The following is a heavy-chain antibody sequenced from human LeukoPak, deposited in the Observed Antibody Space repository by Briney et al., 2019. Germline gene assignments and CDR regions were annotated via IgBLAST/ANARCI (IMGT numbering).Heavy chain of an antibody. CDR3: TTYIAARPDNFGF. J-gene: IGHJ4*02. D-gene: IGHD6-6*01. CDR2: IKSKTSGGTT. Sequence: GGSLRLSCVASGFNFNNAWMSWVRQAPGMGLEWVGRIKSKTSGGTTDYAAPVEGRFTISRDDSKNTLFLQMNSLKTEDTAFYYCTTYIAARPDNFGFWGQGTLVTVSS. V-gene: IGHV3-15*01. CDR1: GFNFNNAW.